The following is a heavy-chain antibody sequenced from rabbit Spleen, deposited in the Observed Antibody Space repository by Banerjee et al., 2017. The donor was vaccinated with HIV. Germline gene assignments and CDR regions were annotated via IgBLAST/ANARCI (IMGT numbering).Heavy chain of an antibody. D-gene: IGHD4-1*01. CDR3: ARDLAGAIGWNFFP. J-gene: IGHJ6*02. V-gene: IGHV1S43*01. CDR2: IYTTSGST. Sequence: QQQLEESGGGLVKPGGTLTLTCKASGIDFSNYFYMCWVRQAPGSGLELIACIYTTSGSTWYASWAKGRFPIPKTPSTPVSLQMARLTAAGPATYFCARDLAGAIGWNFFPWGPAPSSPS. CDR1: GIDFSNYFY.